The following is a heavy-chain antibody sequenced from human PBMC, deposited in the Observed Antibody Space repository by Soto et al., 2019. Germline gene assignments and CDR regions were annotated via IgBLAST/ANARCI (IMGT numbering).Heavy chain of an antibody. V-gene: IGHV1-18*01. CDR2: ISAYNGNT. J-gene: IGHJ6*02. Sequence: QVQLVQSGAEVKKPGASVKVSCKASGYTFTSYGITWVRQAPGQGLEWMGWISAYNGNTNYAQKFQGRVTMTTDTXTSTAYMELRSLRSDDTAVYYCARGGEYCTSGLCSWYGMDVWGQATTVTVSS. CDR1: GYTFTSYG. D-gene: IGHD2-8*01. CDR3: ARGGEYCTSGLCSWYGMDV.